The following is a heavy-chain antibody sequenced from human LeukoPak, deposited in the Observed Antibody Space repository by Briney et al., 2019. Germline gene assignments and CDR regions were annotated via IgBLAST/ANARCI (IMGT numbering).Heavy chain of an antibody. J-gene: IGHJ4*02. V-gene: IGHV1-2*06. CDR3: ARDGYCGSTSCYGY. D-gene: IGHD2-2*01. CDR2: INPNSGDT. CDR1: GYTFTGYY. Sequence: ASVKVSCKASGYTFTGYYMHWVRQAPGQGLEWMGRINPNSGDTNYAQKFQGRVTITRDTSISTAYMELSRLRSDDTAVYYCARDGYCGSTSCYGYWGQGTLVTVSS.